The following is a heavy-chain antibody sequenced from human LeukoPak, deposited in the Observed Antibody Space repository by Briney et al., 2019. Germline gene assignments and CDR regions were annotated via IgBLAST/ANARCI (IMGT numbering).Heavy chain of an antibody. CDR3: AKAGMVRGVDWYYFYMDV. D-gene: IGHD3-10*01. Sequence: GGSLRLSCAASGFTFSTYGMSWVRQAPGKGLEWVSEISGSGAGTHYADSEKGRFTISRDNSKNTLYVKMNRLRADDTGVYYCAKAGMVRGVDWYYFYMDVWGKGTTVTVSS. CDR2: ISGSGAGT. CDR1: GFTFSTYG. V-gene: IGHV3-23*01. J-gene: IGHJ6*03.